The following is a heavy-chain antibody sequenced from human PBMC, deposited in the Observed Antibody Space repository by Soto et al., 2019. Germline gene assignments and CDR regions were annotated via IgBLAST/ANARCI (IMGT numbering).Heavy chain of an antibody. J-gene: IGHJ6*02. V-gene: IGHV1-18*01. Sequence: GAEVKKPGASVKVSCKASGYTFTSYGISWVRQAPGQGLEWMGWISAYNGNTNYAQKLQGRVTMTTDTSTSTAYMELRSLRSDDTAVYYCARVRGDIVVVPAATPYYYYGMDVWGQGTTVTVSS. CDR2: ISAYNGNT. CDR3: ARVRGDIVVVPAATPYYYYGMDV. CDR1: GYTFTSYG. D-gene: IGHD2-2*01.